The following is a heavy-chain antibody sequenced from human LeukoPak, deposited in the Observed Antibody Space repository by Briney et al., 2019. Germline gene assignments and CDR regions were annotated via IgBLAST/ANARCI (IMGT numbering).Heavy chain of an antibody. D-gene: IGHD2-15*01. V-gene: IGHV4-39*01. J-gene: IGHJ4*02. CDR3: ARSLRGAAHHFDY. Sequence: SETLSPTCTVSGGSISGSSYYWGWIRQPPGKRLEWIGSIYFTGNAYYNPSLKSRVTISADTSKNQFSLILSSVTAADTAVYYCARSLRGAAHHFDYWGQGTLVTVSS. CDR1: GGSISGSSYY. CDR2: IYFTGNA.